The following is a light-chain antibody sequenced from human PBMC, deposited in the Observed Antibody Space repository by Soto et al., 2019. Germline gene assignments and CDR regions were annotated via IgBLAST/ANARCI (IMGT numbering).Light chain of an antibody. CDR3: QQYHTYPCT. CDR1: QSISSW. V-gene: IGKV1-5*03. Sequence: DIHMTQCPSTLSASVGDRVTITCRASQSISSWLAWYQQKPGKAPNLRIYKASSLESGVPSRFSGSGSGTEFTLTISSLQPDDFATYYCQQYHTYPCTFGQGTKVEI. J-gene: IGKJ1*01. CDR2: KAS.